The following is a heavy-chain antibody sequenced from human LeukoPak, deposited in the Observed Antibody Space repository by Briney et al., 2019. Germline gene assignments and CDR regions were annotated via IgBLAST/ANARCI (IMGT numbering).Heavy chain of an antibody. Sequence: GGSLRLACAASGFTFSSYAMSWVRQAPGKGLEWVSAISGSGGSTYYADSVKGRFTISRDNSKNTLYLQMNSLRAEDTAVYYCAKGGGDFWSGYYTGPSYYYYGMDVWGQGTMVTVSS. V-gene: IGHV3-23*01. CDR1: GFTFSSYA. J-gene: IGHJ6*02. CDR3: AKGGGDFWSGYYTGPSYYYYGMDV. CDR2: ISGSGGST. D-gene: IGHD3-3*01.